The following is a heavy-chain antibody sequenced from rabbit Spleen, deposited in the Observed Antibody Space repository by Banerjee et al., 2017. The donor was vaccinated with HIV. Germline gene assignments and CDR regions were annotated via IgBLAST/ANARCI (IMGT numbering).Heavy chain of an antibody. V-gene: IGHV1S40*01. CDR1: GFSFSSRYY. CDR3: ARDLAGREDFSL. CDR2: IDSGSSGDT. J-gene: IGHJ4*01. D-gene: IGHD4-2*01. Sequence: QSLEESGGDLVKPGASLTLTCTASGFSFSSRYYMCWVRQAPGKGLEWIACIDSGSSGDTYYASWAKGRFTISKTSSTTVTLQMTSLTAADTATYFCARDLAGREDFSLWGPGTLVTVS.